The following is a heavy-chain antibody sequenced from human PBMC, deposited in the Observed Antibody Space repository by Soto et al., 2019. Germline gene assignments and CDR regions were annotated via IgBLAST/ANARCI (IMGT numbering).Heavy chain of an antibody. D-gene: IGHD2-21*02. J-gene: IGHJ4*02. V-gene: IGHV3-23*01. CDR3: AKGARDCGGDCYSSYFDY. CDR2: IAGNGIST. Sequence: GGSLRLSCAASRFRFAGYAMSWVRQAPGKGLEWVSAIAGNGISTFYSDSVKGRFTFSRDNSKNAVYLQMNSLTAEDTAVYFCAKGARDCGGDCYSSYFDYWGQGALVTVSS. CDR1: RFRFAGYA.